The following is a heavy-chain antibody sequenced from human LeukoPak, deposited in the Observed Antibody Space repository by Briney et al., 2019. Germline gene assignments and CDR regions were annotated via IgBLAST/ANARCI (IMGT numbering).Heavy chain of an antibody. CDR2: FDPEDGET. Sequence: GASVKVSCKVSGYTLTELSMHWVRQAPGKGLEWMGGFDPEDGETIYAQKFQGRVTMTEDTSTDTAYMKLSSLRSEDTAVYYCARCYSNYDFMDVWGKGTTVTVSS. CDR1: GYTLTELS. CDR3: ARCYSNYDFMDV. V-gene: IGHV1-24*01. D-gene: IGHD4-11*01. J-gene: IGHJ6*04.